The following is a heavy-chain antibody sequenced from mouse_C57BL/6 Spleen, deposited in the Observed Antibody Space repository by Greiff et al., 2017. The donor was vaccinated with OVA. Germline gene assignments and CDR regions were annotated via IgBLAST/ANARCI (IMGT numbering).Heavy chain of an antibody. CDR3: ATITTVVDYWYFDV. CDR2: ISGGGGNT. CDR1: GFTFSSYT. D-gene: IGHD1-1*01. V-gene: IGHV5-9*01. Sequence: EVNVVESGGGLVKPGGSLKLSCAASGFTFSSYTMSWVRQTPEKRLEWVATISGGGGNTYYPDSVKGRFTISRDNAKNTLYLQMSSLRSADTALYYCATITTVVDYWYFDVWGTGTTVTVSS. J-gene: IGHJ1*03.